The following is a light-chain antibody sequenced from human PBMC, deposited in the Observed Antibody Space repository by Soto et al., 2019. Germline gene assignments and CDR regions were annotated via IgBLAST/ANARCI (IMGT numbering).Light chain of an antibody. Sequence: EIVLTQSPGTLSFSPGERATLSCRASQSLNTNSLAWYQQKPGQTPRLLIYAASTRDTDIPDRFIGSGSVTDFALTITRLEPEDFALYYCQQYNASPLTFGPGTKLDVK. CDR1: QSLNTNS. J-gene: IGKJ3*01. CDR3: QQYNASPLT. V-gene: IGKV3-20*01. CDR2: AAS.